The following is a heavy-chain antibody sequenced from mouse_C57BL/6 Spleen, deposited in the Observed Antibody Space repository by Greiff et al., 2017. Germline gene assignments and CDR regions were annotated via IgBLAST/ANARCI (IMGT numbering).Heavy chain of an antibody. CDR2: INYDGSST. V-gene: IGHV5-16*01. CDR3: ARAYYSNYLDY. Sequence: EVMLVVSEGGLVQPGSSMKLSCTASGFTFSDYYMAWVRQVPEKGLEWVANINYDGSSTYYLDSLKSRFIISRDNAKNILYLQMSSLKSEDTATYYCARAYYSNYLDYWGQGTTLTVSS. D-gene: IGHD2-5*01. J-gene: IGHJ2*01. CDR1: GFTFSDYY.